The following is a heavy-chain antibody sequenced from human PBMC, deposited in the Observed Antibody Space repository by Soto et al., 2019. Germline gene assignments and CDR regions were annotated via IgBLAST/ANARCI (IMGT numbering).Heavy chain of an antibody. Sequence: ASVKVSCKASGGTFSSYAISWVRQAPGQGLEWMGGIIPIFGTANYAQKFQGRVTITADESTSTAYMELSSLRSEDTAVYYCARESGRANYYYGMDVWGQGTTVTVSS. CDR3: ARESGRANYYYGMDV. V-gene: IGHV1-69*13. CDR1: GGTFSSYA. CDR2: IIPIFGTA. J-gene: IGHJ6*02.